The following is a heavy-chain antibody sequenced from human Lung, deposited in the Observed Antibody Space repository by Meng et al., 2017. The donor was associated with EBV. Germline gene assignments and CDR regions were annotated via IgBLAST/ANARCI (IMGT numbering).Heavy chain of an antibody. CDR3: ARSSVPMGRPPGY. CDR1: GGSISSSNW. V-gene: IGHV4-4*02. Sequence: QRRLQGAGPGVVKPSQTLALPCTVSGGSISSSNWWSWVRQPPGKGLEWIGEVHHSGTTNHNPSLKSRVTMSVDKSKNQFSLNLTSVTAADTAVYYCARSSVPMGRPPGYWGQGTLVTVSS. CDR2: VHHSGTT. D-gene: IGHD3-10*01. J-gene: IGHJ4*02.